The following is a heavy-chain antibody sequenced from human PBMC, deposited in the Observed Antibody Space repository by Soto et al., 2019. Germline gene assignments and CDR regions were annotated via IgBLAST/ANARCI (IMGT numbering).Heavy chain of an antibody. J-gene: IGHJ6*02. CDR3: ARDEGVERFVYGGMDV. Sequence: PGGSLRLSCAASGFTFSSYSMNWVRQAPGKGLEWVSYISSSSSTIYYADSVKGRFTISRDNAKNSLYLQMNSLRAEDTDVYYCARDEGVERFVYGGMDVWGQGTTVTVSS. V-gene: IGHV3-48*04. D-gene: IGHD1-1*01. CDR1: GFTFSSYS. CDR2: ISSSSSTI.